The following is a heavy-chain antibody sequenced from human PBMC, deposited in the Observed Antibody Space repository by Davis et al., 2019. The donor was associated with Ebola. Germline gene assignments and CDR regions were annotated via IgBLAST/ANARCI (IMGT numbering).Heavy chain of an antibody. V-gene: IGHV1-69*13. D-gene: IGHD4-17*01. Sequence: SVKVSCKASGGTFSSYAISWVRQAPGQGLEWMGGIIPIFGTANYAQKFQGRVTITADESTSTAYMELSSLRSEDTAVYYCAGGYDYGDYVPLFYYYYYMDVWGKGTTVTVSS. CDR1: GGTFSSYA. CDR2: IIPIFGTA. CDR3: AGGYDYGDYVPLFYYYYYMDV. J-gene: IGHJ6*03.